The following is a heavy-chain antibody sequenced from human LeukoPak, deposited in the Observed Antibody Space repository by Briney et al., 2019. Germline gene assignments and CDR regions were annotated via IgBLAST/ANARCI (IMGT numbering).Heavy chain of an antibody. D-gene: IGHD3-3*01. Sequence: GASVKVSCTASGYTFTSYGISWVRQAPGQGLEWMGWISAYNGNTNYAQKLQGRVTMTTDTSTSTAYMELRSLRSDDTAVYYCARDRYDFWSGYYYYYGMDVWGQGTTVTVSS. V-gene: IGHV1-18*01. CDR3: ARDRYDFWSGYYYYYGMDV. CDR2: ISAYNGNT. CDR1: GYTFTSYG. J-gene: IGHJ6*02.